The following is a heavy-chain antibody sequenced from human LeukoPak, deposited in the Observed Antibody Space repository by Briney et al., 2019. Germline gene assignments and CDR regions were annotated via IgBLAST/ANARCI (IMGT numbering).Heavy chain of an antibody. J-gene: IGHJ5*02. CDR1: GGSISSFY. CDR2: IYYTGST. V-gene: IGHV4-59*08. CDR3: ARGEAPSNWFDP. Sequence: SETLSLTCTVSGGSISSFYWSWIRQPPGRGLEWIGYIYYTGSTNYNPSLKSRVTISVDTSKNHFSLNLTPVTAADTAVYYCARGEAPSNWFDPWGQGTLVTVSS.